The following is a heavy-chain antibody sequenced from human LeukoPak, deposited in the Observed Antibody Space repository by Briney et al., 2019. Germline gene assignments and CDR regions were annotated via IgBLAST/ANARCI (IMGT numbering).Heavy chain of an antibody. J-gene: IGHJ4*02. Sequence: GGSLRLSCAASGIPFNSFWMHWVRQAPGKGLVWVSDMNEYSTTIRYADSVKGRFTISRDNSKNTLYLQMNSLRAEDTAVYYCAKDARIAVAGTHYFDYWGQGTLVTVSS. V-gene: IGHV3-74*01. CDR3: AKDARIAVAGTHYFDY. CDR2: MNEYSTTI. D-gene: IGHD6-19*01. CDR1: GIPFNSFW.